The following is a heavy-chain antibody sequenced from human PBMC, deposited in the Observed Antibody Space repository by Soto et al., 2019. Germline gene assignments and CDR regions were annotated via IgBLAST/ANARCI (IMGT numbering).Heavy chain of an antibody. CDR3: ARVTAAGTKGWFDP. CDR1: GGSFSGYY. J-gene: IGHJ5*02. Sequence: QVQLQQWGAGLLKPSETLSLTCAVYGGSFSGYYWSWIRQPPGKGLEWIGEINHSGSTNYNPSLKSQVTISVDTSKNQFSLKMSSVTAADTAVYYCARVTAAGTKGWFDPWGQGTLVTVSS. D-gene: IGHD6-13*01. CDR2: INHSGST. V-gene: IGHV4-34*01.